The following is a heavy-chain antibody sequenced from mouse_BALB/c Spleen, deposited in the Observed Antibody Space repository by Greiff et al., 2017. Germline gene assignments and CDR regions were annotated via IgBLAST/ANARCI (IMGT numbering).Heavy chain of an antibody. J-gene: IGHJ4*01. D-gene: IGHD2-1*01. CDR3: ASYYGNYLYAMDY. Sequence: QVQLKESGPGLVAPSQSLSITCTVSGFSLTGYGVNWVRQPPGKGLEWLGMIWGDGSTDYNSALKSRLSISKDNSKSQVFLKMNSLQTDDTARYYCASYYGNYLYAMDYWGQGTSVTVSS. CDR1: GFSLTGYG. CDR2: IWGDGST. V-gene: IGHV2-6-7*01.